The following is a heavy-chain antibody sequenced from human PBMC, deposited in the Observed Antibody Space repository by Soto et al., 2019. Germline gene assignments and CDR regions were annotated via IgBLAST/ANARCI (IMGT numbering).Heavy chain of an antibody. CDR3: ARSIVVVTALDY. CDR1: GYTFTSYA. D-gene: IGHD2-21*02. J-gene: IGHJ4*02. CDR2: INAGNVNT. V-gene: IGHV1-3*05. Sequence: QVQLVQSGAEEKKPGASVKVSCKASGYTFTSYARHWVRQAPGQRLEWMGWINAGNVNTKYSQKFQGRVTITRDTSASTAYMELSSMRSEDTAVYYCARSIVVVTALDYWGQGTLVTVSS.